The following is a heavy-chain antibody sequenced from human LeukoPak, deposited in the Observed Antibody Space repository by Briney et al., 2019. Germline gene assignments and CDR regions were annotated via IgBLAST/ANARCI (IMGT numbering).Heavy chain of an antibody. D-gene: IGHD6-19*01. CDR1: GYTFTVYY. Sequence: GASVKVSCKTSGYTFTVYYMHWVRQAPGQGLEWMGWINPHSGGTRYAQKFQGRVTMTRDTSISAAYMELSRLTSDDTAVYYCARDFRAVAGRGGSDYWGQGTLVTVSS. CDR2: INPHSGGT. J-gene: IGHJ4*02. CDR3: ARDFRAVAGRGGSDY. V-gene: IGHV1-2*02.